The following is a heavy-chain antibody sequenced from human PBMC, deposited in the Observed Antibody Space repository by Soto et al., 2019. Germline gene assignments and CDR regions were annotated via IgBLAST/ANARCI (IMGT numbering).Heavy chain of an antibody. Sequence: GGSLRLSCAASGFTFSSYGMHWVRQAPGKGLEWVAVISYDGSNKYYADSVKGRFTISRDNSKNTLYLQMNSLRAEDTAVYYCATPGRYGDYDRGYWGQGTLVTVSS. CDR2: ISYDGSNK. CDR1: GFTFSSYG. CDR3: ATPGRYGDYDRGY. J-gene: IGHJ4*02. V-gene: IGHV3-30*19. D-gene: IGHD4-17*01.